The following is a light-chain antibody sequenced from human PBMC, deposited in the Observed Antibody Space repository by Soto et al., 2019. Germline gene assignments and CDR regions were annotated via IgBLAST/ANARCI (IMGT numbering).Light chain of an antibody. CDR1: QSISSW. Sequence: DVRMTKSPSTLSVSVGVRVTITCRASQSISSWLAWYQQKPGKAPKLLIYDASSLESGVPSRFSGSGSGTEFTLTISSLEPEDFAVYYCQQRNVWPPVTFGQGTRLEI. V-gene: IGKV1-5*01. CDR3: QQRNVWPPVT. J-gene: IGKJ5*01. CDR2: DAS.